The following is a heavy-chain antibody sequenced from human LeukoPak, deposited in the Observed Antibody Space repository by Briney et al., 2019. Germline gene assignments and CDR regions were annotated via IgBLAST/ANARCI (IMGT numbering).Heavy chain of an antibody. CDR1: GYTFTGYY. CDR2: INPNSGGT. CDR3: ARDGVDSSSLVKNWFDP. Sequence: GASVKVSCKTSGYTFTGYYMHWMRQAPGQGLEWMGWINPNSGGTNYAQKFQGRVTMTRDTSISTAYMELSRLRSDDTAVYYCARDGVDSSSLVKNWFDPWGQGTLVTVSS. D-gene: IGHD6-6*01. J-gene: IGHJ5*02. V-gene: IGHV1-2*02.